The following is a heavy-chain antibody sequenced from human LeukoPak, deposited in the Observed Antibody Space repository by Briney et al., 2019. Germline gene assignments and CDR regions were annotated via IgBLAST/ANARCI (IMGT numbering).Heavy chain of an antibody. Sequence: PSETLSLTCTVSGGSISSYYWSWIRQPAGKGLEWIGRIYTSGSTNYNPSLKSRVTMSVDTSKNQFSLKLSSVTAADTAVYYCARRDTYYDFWSGYHNWFDPWGQGTLVTVSS. CDR1: GGSISSYY. D-gene: IGHD3-3*01. CDR2: IYTSGST. CDR3: ARRDTYYDFWSGYHNWFDP. J-gene: IGHJ5*02. V-gene: IGHV4-4*07.